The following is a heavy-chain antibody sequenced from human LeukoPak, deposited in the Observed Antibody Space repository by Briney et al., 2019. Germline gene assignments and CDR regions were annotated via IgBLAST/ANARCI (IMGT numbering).Heavy chain of an antibody. CDR1: GFTFNSYA. CDR3: ARGGREIYYYYYGMDV. J-gene: IGHJ6*02. Sequence: GSSLRLSCAASGFTFNSYAIHWVRQAPGKGLELVAVISYDGSNKYLAGSVKGRFTISRDNSKNTLYLQMNSLRVEDTAVYYCARGGREIYYYYYGMDVWGQGTTVTVSS. CDR2: ISYDGSNK. D-gene: IGHD1-26*01. V-gene: IGHV3-30*04.